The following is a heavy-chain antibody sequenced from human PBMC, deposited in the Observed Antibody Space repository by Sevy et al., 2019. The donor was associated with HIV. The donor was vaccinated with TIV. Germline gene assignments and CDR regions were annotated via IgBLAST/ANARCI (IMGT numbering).Heavy chain of an antibody. CDR2: ISFDGVSQ. CDR3: ARDPNTTMATHYFDS. CDR1: GFMFSVYT. D-gene: IGHD5-18*01. V-gene: IGHV3-30*04. J-gene: IGHJ4*02. Sequence: GGSLRLSCAASGFMFSVYTMHWVRQAPGKGLEWMAVISFDGVSQYYADSVKGQFTISRDNSKTTLYLQMNSLRTEDTAVYYCARDPNTTMATHYFDSWGQGTLVTVSS.